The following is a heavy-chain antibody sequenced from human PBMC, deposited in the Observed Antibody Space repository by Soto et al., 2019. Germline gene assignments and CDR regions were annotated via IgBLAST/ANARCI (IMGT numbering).Heavy chain of an antibody. J-gene: IGHJ4*02. CDR3: ARDGEKQMLWSPLAY. CDR1: GDTFNKFA. V-gene: IGHV1-69*01. Sequence: QVQLEQSGAEMKKPGSSVNVSCKASGDTFNKFAFSWVRQAPGQGLEWLGGIIPFFKTPNYAQTFHDRVTITADESTNTVYLELRSLTPDDTALYFCARDGEKQMLWSPLAYWGQGTLITVSS. D-gene: IGHD2-21*01. CDR2: IIPFFKTP.